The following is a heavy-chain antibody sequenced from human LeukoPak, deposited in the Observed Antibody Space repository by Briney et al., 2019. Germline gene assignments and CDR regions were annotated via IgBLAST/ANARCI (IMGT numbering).Heavy chain of an antibody. J-gene: IGHJ3*02. Sequence: GGSLRLSCAASGLTFSSYSMNWARQAPGKGLEWVSSISSSSSYIYYADSVKGRFTISRDNAKNSLYLQMNSLRAEDTAVYYCAIDWRYCTNGVCYKAHAFDIWGQGTMVTVSS. V-gene: IGHV3-21*01. CDR3: AIDWRYCTNGVCYKAHAFDI. CDR2: ISSSSSYI. D-gene: IGHD2-8*01. CDR1: GLTFSSYS.